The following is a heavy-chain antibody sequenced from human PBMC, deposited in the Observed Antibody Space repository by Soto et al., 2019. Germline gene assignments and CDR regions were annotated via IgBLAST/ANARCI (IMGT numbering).Heavy chain of an antibody. CDR1: GDSVSSNSAA. D-gene: IGHD6-13*01. J-gene: IGHJ5*02. V-gene: IGHV6-1*01. CDR3: ARDFTAAAGLWNWFDP. Sequence: SQTLSLTCAISGDSVSSNSAAWNWIRQSPSRGLEWLGRTYYRSKWYNDYAVSVKSRITINPDTSKNQFSLQLNSVTPEDTAVYYCARDFTAAAGLWNWFDPWGQGTLATVSS. CDR2: TYYRSKWYN.